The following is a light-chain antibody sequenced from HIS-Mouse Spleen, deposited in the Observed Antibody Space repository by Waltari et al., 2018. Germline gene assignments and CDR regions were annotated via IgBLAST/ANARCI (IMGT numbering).Light chain of an antibody. J-gene: IGLJ2*01. Sequence: QSVLTQPPSAPGTPGHRVTISCSGSSSNIGIHYVPAYQQLPGTAPKPLIYRNNQRPSGVPDRFSGSRSGTSASLAISGLRSEDEADYYCAAWDDSLSGHVVFGGGTKLTVL. V-gene: IGLV1-47*01. CDR3: AAWDDSLSGHVV. CDR2: RNN. CDR1: SSNIGIHY.